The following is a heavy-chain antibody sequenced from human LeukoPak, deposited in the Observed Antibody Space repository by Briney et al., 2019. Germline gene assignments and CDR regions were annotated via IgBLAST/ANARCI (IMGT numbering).Heavy chain of an antibody. D-gene: IGHD6-19*01. Sequence: ASVKVSCQASGYTFTSYGISWVRQAPGQGLGWMGWISGYDGNTNYAQKLQARVTMTTDTSTSTAFMELRSLRSDDTAVYYCARDSAWAGNDALDIWGQGTMVTVSS. V-gene: IGHV1-18*01. CDR3: ARDSAWAGNDALDI. J-gene: IGHJ3*02. CDR2: ISGYDGNT. CDR1: GYTFTSYG.